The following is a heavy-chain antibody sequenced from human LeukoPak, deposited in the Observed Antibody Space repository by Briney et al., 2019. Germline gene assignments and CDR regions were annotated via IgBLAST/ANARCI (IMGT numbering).Heavy chain of an antibody. CDR1: GGSFSGYY. J-gene: IGHJ5*02. CDR3: ARTQAAGLHWFDP. V-gene: IGHV4-59*01. Sequence: PSETLSLTCAVYGGSFSGYYWTWIRQPPGKGLEWIGYIFYNGNTNYNPSLKSRVTISVDTSKNQFSLKLSSVTAADTAVYYCARTQAAGLHWFDPWGQGTLVTVSS. D-gene: IGHD6-13*01. CDR2: IFYNGNT.